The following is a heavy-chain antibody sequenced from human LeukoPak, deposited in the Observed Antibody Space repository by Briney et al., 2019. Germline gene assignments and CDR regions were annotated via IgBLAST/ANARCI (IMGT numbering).Heavy chain of an antibody. CDR1: GGSISSSSYY. J-gene: IGHJ4*02. Sequence: SETLSLTCTVSGGSISSSSYYWGWIRQPPGKGLEWIGEIYHSGSTNYNPSLKSRVTISVDKSKNQFSLKLSSVTAADTAVYYCARTSPPGYCSGGSCYGAWGQGTLVTVSS. CDR2: IYHSGST. CDR3: ARTSPPGYCSGGSCYGA. V-gene: IGHV4-39*07. D-gene: IGHD2-15*01.